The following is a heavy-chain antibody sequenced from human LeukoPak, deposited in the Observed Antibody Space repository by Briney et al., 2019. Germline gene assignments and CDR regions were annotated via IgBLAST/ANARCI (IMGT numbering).Heavy chain of an antibody. CDR3: AARTTVTTIDY. D-gene: IGHD4-17*01. CDR2: INHSGST. Sequence: GSLRLSCAASGFTFSSYSKTWVRQPPGKGLEWIGEINHSGSTNYNPSLKSRVTISVDTSKNQFSLKLSSVTAADTAVYYCAARTTVTTIDYWGQGTLVTVSS. J-gene: IGHJ4*02. V-gene: IGHV4-34*08. CDR1: GFTFSSYS.